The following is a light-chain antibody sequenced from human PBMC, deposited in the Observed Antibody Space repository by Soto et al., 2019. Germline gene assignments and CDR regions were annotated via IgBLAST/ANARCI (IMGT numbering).Light chain of an antibody. CDR1: QNIGRR. CDR3: PQSSDNSWP. J-gene: IGKJ1*01. Sequence: IQMTQSPSTLSAFIGDRVSITCRASQNIGRRLAWYQQKPAKTPKVLIYGASNLHSGVPSRFSASGSGTEFTLTISSLQPDDFAPYYCPQSSDNSWPFGQGSKV. CDR2: GAS. V-gene: IGKV1-5*03.